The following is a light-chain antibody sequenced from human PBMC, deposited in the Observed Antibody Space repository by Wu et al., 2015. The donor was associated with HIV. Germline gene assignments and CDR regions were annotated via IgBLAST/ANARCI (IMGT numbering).Light chain of an antibody. V-gene: IGKV1-5*03. Sequence: DIQMTQSPPTLSASVGDRVTITCRASQNVNIWLAWYQHKEGRPPKILISKASTLENGVPLRFVGSGSGTEFTLTISGLQPDDFATYYCQLSGSFGQGTKLEIK. J-gene: IGKJ2*04. CDR1: QNVNIW. CDR3: QLSGS. CDR2: KAS.